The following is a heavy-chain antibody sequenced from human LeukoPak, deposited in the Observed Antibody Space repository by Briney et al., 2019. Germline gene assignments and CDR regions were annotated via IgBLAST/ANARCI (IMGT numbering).Heavy chain of an antibody. CDR1: GGSISSGSYY. J-gene: IGHJ3*02. CDR2: IYTSGST. D-gene: IGHD4-17*01. CDR3: ARDRGVYGDYVYAFDI. Sequence: SETLSLTCTVSGGSISSGSYYWSWIRQPAGKGLEWIGRIYTSGSTNYNPSLKSRVTISVDTSKNQFSLKLSSVTAADTAVYYCARDRGVYGDYVYAFDIWGQGTMVTVSS. V-gene: IGHV4-61*02.